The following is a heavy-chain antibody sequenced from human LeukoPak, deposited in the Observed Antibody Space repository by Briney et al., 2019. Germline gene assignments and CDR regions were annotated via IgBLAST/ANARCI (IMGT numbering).Heavy chain of an antibody. Sequence: SETLSLTRAVYGGSFSGYYWSWIRQPPGKGLEWIGEINHSGSTNYNPSLKSRVTISVDTSKNQFSLKLSSVTAADTAVYYCAGPYSYGHFDYWGQGTLVTVSS. D-gene: IGHD5-18*01. CDR1: GGSFSGYY. CDR3: AGPYSYGHFDY. CDR2: INHSGST. V-gene: IGHV4-34*01. J-gene: IGHJ4*02.